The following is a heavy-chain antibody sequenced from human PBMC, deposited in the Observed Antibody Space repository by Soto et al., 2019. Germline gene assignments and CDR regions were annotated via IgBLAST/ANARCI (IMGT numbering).Heavy chain of an antibody. J-gene: IGHJ6*02. Sequence: QVQLVQSGAEVKKPGASVKVSCKASGYTFTSYDINWVRQATGQGLEWRGWRNPNRGNTGWAQKAQXXATMPRNTSISTAYMELRSLRSEDTAVYNCAREKTCSGMEVWGQGTTVTVSS. CDR1: GYTFTSYD. V-gene: IGHV1-8*01. D-gene: IGHD2-15*01. CDR2: RNPNRGNT. CDR3: AREKTCSGMEV.